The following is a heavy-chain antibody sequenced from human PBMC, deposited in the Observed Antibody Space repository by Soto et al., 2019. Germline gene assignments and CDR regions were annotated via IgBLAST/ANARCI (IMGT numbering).Heavy chain of an antibody. CDR2: IDTIGTKI. Sequence: GRSLSLSGAATGTIFNFYDVHWVRHAPLKGLEWISYIDTIGTKIYYADSVKGRFTITRDNAKNSLYMEMNSMRDEDTAVYYCASHYDMWSGYLSPVDYWGQGTLVTVSS. J-gene: IGHJ4*02. D-gene: IGHD3-3*01. V-gene: IGHV3-11*01. CDR1: GTIFNFYD. CDR3: ASHYDMWSGYLSPVDY.